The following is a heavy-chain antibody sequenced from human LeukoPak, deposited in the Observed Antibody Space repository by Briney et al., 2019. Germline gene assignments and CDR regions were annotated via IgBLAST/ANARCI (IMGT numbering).Heavy chain of an antibody. CDR1: GYTFTSYG. Sequence: ASVKVSCKASGYTFTSYGISWVRQAPGQGLEWMGWISAYNGNTNYAQKLQGRVTMTTDTSTSTAYMELRSLRSDDTAVYYCARGVGIVVVTASPWFAFDIWGQGTVVTVSS. CDR2: ISAYNGNT. J-gene: IGHJ3*02. D-gene: IGHD2-21*02. V-gene: IGHV1-18*01. CDR3: ARGVGIVVVTASPWFAFDI.